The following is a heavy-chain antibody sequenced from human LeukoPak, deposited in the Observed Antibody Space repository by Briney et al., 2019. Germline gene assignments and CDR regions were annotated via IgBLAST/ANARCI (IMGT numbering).Heavy chain of an antibody. J-gene: IGHJ3*02. V-gene: IGHV1-2*02. CDR2: INPNSGGT. CDR3: ARAYYGDYSFDI. D-gene: IGHD4-17*01. CDR1: GYTFTGYY. Sequence: GASVKVSCKASGYTFTGYYMHWVRQAPGQELEWMGWINPNSGGTNYAQKFQGRVTMTRDTSISTAYMELSRLRSDDTVVYYCARAYYGDYSFDIWGQGTMVTVSS.